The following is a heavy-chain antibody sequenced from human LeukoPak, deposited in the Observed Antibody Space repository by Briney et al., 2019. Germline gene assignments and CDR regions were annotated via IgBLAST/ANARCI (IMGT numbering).Heavy chain of an antibody. CDR2: IYHSGTA. D-gene: IGHD3-9*01. CDR1: GVSISGTYW. CDR3: AKATGYSDY. V-gene: IGHV4-4*02. Sequence: PSGTLSLTCAVSGVSISGTYWWRWVRQPPGKGLQWIGEIYHSGTAQYNPSLKSRVTLLLDTSQNQFSLTLTSVTAADTATYYCAKATGYSDYWGQGTLVSVSS. J-gene: IGHJ4*02.